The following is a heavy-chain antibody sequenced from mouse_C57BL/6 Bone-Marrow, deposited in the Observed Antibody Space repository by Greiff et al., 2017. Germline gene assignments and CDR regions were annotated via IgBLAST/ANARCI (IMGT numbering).Heavy chain of an antibody. D-gene: IGHD1-1*01. CDR2: INPNNGGT. CDR3: ARERITTVVADISLYYYAMDY. V-gene: IGHV1-26*01. CDR1: GYTFTDYY. Sequence: VQLQQSGPELVKPGASVKISCKASGYTFTDYYMNWVKQSHGKSLEWIGDINPNNGGTSYNQKFKGKATLTVDTSSSTAYMELRSLTSEDSAVYYCARERITTVVADISLYYYAMDYWGQGTSVTVSS. J-gene: IGHJ4*01.